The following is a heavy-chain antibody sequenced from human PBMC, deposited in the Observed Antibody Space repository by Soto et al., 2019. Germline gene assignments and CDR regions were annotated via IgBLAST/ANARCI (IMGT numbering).Heavy chain of an antibody. D-gene: IGHD5-18*01. CDR1: GYTFTSYY. V-gene: IGHV1-46*01. J-gene: IGHJ4*02. Sequence: ASVKVSCKASGYTFTSYYMHWVRQAPGQGLEWMGIINPSGGSTSYAQKFQGRVTMTRDTSTSTVYMELSSLRSEDTAVYHCAIQKGWIQLWSPMVDYWGQGTLVTVSS. CDR3: AIQKGWIQLWSPMVDY. CDR2: INPSGGST.